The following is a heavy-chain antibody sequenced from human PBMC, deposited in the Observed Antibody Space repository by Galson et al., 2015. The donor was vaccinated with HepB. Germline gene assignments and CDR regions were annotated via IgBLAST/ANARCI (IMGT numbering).Heavy chain of an antibody. V-gene: IGHV1-69*06. CDR3: ARVLYEDCSGGSCTSQNYNYYYGMNV. D-gene: IGHD2-15*01. Sequence: SVKVSCKASGGTFSSYAISWVRQAPGQGLEWMGGIIPIFGTANHAQKFEGRVTITADKSTSTTYMELSSLRSEDTAVYYCARVLYEDCSGGSCTSQNYNYYYGMNVWGRGTTVTVSS. CDR2: IIPIFGTA. J-gene: IGHJ6*02. CDR1: GGTFSSYA.